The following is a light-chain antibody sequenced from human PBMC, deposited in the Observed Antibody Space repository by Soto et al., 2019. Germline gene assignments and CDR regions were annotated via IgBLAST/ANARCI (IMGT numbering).Light chain of an antibody. CDR2: LGS. V-gene: IGKV2-28*01. CDR3: MQALQTPWT. Sequence: EIVMTQSPLSLPVTPGEPASISCRSSQSLLHSNGNTHLDWYLQKPGQSPQLLIYLGSNRASGVPDRFSGSGSGKDFTLKISRVEAEDVGVYYCMQALQTPWTFGQGTRVEIK. J-gene: IGKJ1*01. CDR1: QSLLHSNGNTH.